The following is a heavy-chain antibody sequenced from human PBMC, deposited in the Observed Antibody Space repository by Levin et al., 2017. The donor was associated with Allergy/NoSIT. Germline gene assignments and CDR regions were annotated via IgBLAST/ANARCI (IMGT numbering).Heavy chain of an antibody. V-gene: IGHV3-30*18. J-gene: IGHJ4*02. CDR1: GFTFSSYG. Sequence: TGGSLRLSCAASGFTFSSYGMHWVRQAPGKGLEWVAVISYDGSNKYYADSVKGRFTISRDNSKNTLYLQMNSLRAEDTAVYYCAKDGGIAVAGILYWGQGTLVTVSS. CDR2: ISYDGSNK. D-gene: IGHD6-19*01. CDR3: AKDGGIAVAGILY.